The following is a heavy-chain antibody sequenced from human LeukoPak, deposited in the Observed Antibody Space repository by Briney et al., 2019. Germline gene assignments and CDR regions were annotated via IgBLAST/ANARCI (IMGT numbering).Heavy chain of an antibody. J-gene: IGHJ4*02. D-gene: IGHD6-25*01. Sequence: SETLSLTCGVSGGSVSSTNWWTWIRQPPGKGLEWIGEVHLDGRTNFNPSLKSRLTMSVDLSENHVSLKLTSVTAADTAVYYCAREGGFYRPLDYSGQGTLVIVSS. CDR3: AREGGFYRPLDY. V-gene: IGHV4-4*02. CDR1: GGSVSSTNW. CDR2: VHLDGRT.